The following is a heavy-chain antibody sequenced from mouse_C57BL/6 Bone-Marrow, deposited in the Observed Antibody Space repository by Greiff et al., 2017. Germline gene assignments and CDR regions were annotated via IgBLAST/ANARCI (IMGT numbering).Heavy chain of an antibody. CDR2: INPSSGYT. CDR1: GYTFTSYT. D-gene: IGHD1-1*01. Sequence: QVQLQQSGAELARPGASVKMSCKASGYTFTSYTMHWVKQRPGQGLEWIGYINPSSGYTKYNQKFKDKATLTADKSSSTAYMQLSRLTSDDSAVYYCARHYDSSDWYIDVWGTGTTVTVSA. V-gene: IGHV1-4*01. J-gene: IGHJ1*03. CDR3: ARHYDSSDWYIDV.